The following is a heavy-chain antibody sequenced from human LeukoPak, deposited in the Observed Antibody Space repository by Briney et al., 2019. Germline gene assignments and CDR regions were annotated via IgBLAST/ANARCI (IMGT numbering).Heavy chain of an antibody. D-gene: IGHD5-18*01. CDR1: GFTFSSYG. Sequence: GRSLRLSCAASGFTFSSYGMHWVRQAPGKGLEWVAVISYDGSNKYYADSAKGRFTISRDNSKNTLYLQMNSLRAEDTAVYYCAKYGVDTAMVTSDYWGQGTLVTVSS. CDR2: ISYDGSNK. CDR3: AKYGVDTAMVTSDY. V-gene: IGHV3-30*18. J-gene: IGHJ4*02.